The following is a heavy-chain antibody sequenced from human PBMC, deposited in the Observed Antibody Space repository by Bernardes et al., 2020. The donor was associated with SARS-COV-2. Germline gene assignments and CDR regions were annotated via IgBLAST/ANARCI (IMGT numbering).Heavy chain of an antibody. CDR2: ISSSGSTI. CDR3: ARDMSLRYFDLYYYYGMDV. V-gene: IGHV3-48*03. Sequence: VGSLRLSCAASGFTFSSYEMNWVRQAPGKGLEWVSYISSSGSTIYYADSVKGRFTISRDNAKNSLYLQMNSLRAEDTAVYYCARDMSLRYFDLYYYYGMDVWGQGTTVTVSS. D-gene: IGHD3-9*01. CDR1: GFTFSSYE. J-gene: IGHJ6*01.